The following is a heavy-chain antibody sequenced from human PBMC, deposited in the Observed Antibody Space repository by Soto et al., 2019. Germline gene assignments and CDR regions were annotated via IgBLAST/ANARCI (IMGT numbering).Heavy chain of an antibody. Sequence: QVPLVESGGGVVQPGRSQRLSCAASGFIFTTYGLHWVRQAPGKGLEWVAVIWYDGSNQYYADSVKGRFTISRDNSKNTLYLEMNSVRVEDTAVYYCVKDHCGGDCYSDPYFAYWGQGTLVTVSS. V-gene: IGHV3-33*06. CDR2: IWYDGSNQ. CDR3: VKDHCGGDCYSDPYFAY. J-gene: IGHJ4*02. D-gene: IGHD2-21*02. CDR1: GFIFTTYG.